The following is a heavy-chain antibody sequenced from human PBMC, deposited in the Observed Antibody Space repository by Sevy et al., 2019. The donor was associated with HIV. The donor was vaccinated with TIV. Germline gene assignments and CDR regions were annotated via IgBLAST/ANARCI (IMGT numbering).Heavy chain of an antibody. CDR2: INPSGGST. Sequence: ASVKVSCKASGYTFTGYYMHWVRQAPGQGLEWMGIINPSGGSTSYAQKFQGRVTMTRATSTRTVYMELTNLRSEDTAVYYCARGYGDLDYCGHGTLVTVSS. V-gene: IGHV1-46*01. J-gene: IGHJ4*01. D-gene: IGHD2-15*01. CDR1: GYTFTGYY. CDR3: ARGYGDLDY.